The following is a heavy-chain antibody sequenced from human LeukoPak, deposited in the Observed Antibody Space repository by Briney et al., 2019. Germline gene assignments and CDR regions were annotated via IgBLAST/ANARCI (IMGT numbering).Heavy chain of an antibody. V-gene: IGHV4-59*01. CDR3: AREPGIAVAGTSTTYYYYGMDV. Sequence: SETLSLTCTVSGGSISSYYWSWIRQPPGKGLEWIGYIYYSGSTNYNPSLKSRVTISVDTSKNQFSLKLSSVTAADTAVYYCAREPGIAVAGTSTTYYYYGMDVWGQGITVTVSS. J-gene: IGHJ6*02. CDR1: GGSISSYY. D-gene: IGHD6-19*01. CDR2: IYYSGST.